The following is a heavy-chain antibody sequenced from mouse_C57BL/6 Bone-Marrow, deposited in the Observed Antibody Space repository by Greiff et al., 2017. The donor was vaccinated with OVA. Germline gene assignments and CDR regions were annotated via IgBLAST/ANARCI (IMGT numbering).Heavy chain of an antibody. CDR3: ARGRGYYYGSSYAMDY. Sequence: VQLQQSGAELARPGASVKLSCKASGYTFISYGISWVKQRTGQGLEWIGEIYPRSGNTYYNEKFKGKATLTADKSSSTAYMELRSLTSEDSAVYFCARGRGYYYGSSYAMDYWGQGTSVTVSS. D-gene: IGHD1-1*01. V-gene: IGHV1-81*01. CDR2: IYPRSGNT. CDR1: GYTFISYG. J-gene: IGHJ4*01.